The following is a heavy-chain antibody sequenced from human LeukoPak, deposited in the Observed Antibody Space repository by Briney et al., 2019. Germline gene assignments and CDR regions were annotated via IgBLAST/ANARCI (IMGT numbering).Heavy chain of an antibody. CDR1: GFTFNYYR. V-gene: IGHV3-21*01. CDR3: ANDWGNWDIDY. Sequence: GGSLRLSCAASGFTFNYYRMNWVRQAPGKGPEWVSCIRSFSNYINYADSVKGRFTISRDNAKNSLYLQMNSLRAEDTAVYYCANDWGNWDIDYWGQGTLVTVSS. D-gene: IGHD3-16*01. J-gene: IGHJ4*02. CDR2: IRSFSNYI.